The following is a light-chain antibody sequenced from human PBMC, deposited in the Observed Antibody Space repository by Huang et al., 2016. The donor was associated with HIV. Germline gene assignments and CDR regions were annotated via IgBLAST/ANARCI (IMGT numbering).Light chain of an antibody. Sequence: DVLMTQSPLSLPVTLGQPASISCRSNQSLVYSDGHTYLNWFQQRPGQSPRRLIYKVSSRDSWVPDRFSGSGSGTDFTLTISRMEAEDVGIYYCMQGTHWPPSSGQGTKLEIK. CDR1: QSLVYSDGHTY. J-gene: IGKJ2*03. CDR3: MQGTHWPPS. V-gene: IGKV2-30*01. CDR2: KVS.